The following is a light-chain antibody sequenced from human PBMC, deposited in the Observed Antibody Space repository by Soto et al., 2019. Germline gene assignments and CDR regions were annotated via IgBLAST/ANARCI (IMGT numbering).Light chain of an antibody. CDR3: QQSYNTPWT. V-gene: IGKV1-39*01. CDR2: AAS. CDR1: QSISSY. J-gene: IGKJ1*01. Sequence: DIQMTQSPSSLSASIGDRVTITCRASQSISSYLNWYQQKPGKAPKLLIYAASILQSGVPSRFSGNGSGTEFTLTISSLQPEDFATYYCQQSYNTPWTFGQGTKVEIK.